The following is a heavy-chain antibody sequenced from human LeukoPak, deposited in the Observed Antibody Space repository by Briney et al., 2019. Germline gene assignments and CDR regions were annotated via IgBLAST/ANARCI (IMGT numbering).Heavy chain of an antibody. CDR1: GGSISNYY. J-gene: IGHJ4*02. Sequence: KPSETLSLTCTVSGGSISNYYWSWIRQPPGKGLEWIGYIYYSGSTYYNPSLKSRVTISVDTSKKQFSLKLSSVTAADTAVYYCARGDGYNSFWGQGTLVTVSS. D-gene: IGHD5-24*01. V-gene: IGHV4-59*01. CDR3: ARGDGYNSF. CDR2: IYYSGST.